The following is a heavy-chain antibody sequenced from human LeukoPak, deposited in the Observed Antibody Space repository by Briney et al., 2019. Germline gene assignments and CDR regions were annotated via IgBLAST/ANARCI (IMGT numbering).Heavy chain of an antibody. CDR3: ARAIVVVPAAIRNNWFDP. J-gene: IGHJ5*02. CDR1: GGSFSGYY. V-gene: IGHV4-34*01. D-gene: IGHD2-2*02. CDR2: INHSGST. Sequence: SETLSLTCAVYGGSFSGYYWSWIRQPPGKGLEWIGEINHSGSTNYNPSLKSRVTISVDTSKNQFSLKLSSVTAADTAVYYCARAIVVVPAAIRNNWFDPWGQGTLVTVSS.